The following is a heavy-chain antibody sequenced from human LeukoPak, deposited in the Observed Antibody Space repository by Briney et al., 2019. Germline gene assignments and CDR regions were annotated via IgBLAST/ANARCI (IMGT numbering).Heavy chain of an antibody. CDR2: IYHSGST. CDR3: ARGGYDYVWGSHVDV. D-gene: IGHD3-16*01. Sequence: SETLSLTCAVSGGSISSSNWWSWVRQPPGKGLEWIGEIYHSGSTNYNPSLKSRVTISVDKSKNQFSLKLSSVTAADTAVYYCARGGYDYVWGSHVDVWGQGTTVTVSS. V-gene: IGHV4-4*02. CDR1: GGSISSSNW. J-gene: IGHJ6*02.